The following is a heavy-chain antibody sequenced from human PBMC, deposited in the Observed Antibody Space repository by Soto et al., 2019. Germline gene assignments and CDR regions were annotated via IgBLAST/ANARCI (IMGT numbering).Heavy chain of an antibody. CDR1: GGSISSSSYY. D-gene: IGHD3-9*01. CDR3: ARQDYDILPGYLYYFDY. CDR2: IYYSGST. V-gene: IGHV4-39*01. J-gene: IGHJ4*02. Sequence: QLQLQESGPGLVKPSETLSLTCTVSGGSISSSSYYWGWIRQPPGKGLEWIGSIYYSGSTYYNPSLKSRVPISVDTSKNQFALKLSSVTAADTAVYYCARQDYDILPGYLYYFDYWGQGTLVTVSS.